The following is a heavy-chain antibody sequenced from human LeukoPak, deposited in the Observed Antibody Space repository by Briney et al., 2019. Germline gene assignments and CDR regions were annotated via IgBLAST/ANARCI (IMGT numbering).Heavy chain of an antibody. J-gene: IGHJ4*02. CDR2: INHSGST. V-gene: IGHV4-34*01. CDR3: ASSGYYFDY. CDR1: GGSFSGYY. Sequence: SETLSLTCAVYGGSFSGYYWSWIRQPPGKGLEWIGEINHSGSTNYNPSLKSQVTISVDTSKNQFSLKLSSVTAADTAVYYCASSGYYFDYWGQGTLVTVSS. D-gene: IGHD3-22*01.